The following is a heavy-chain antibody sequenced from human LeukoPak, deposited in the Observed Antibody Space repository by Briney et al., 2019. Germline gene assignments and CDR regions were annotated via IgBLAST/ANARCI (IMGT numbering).Heavy chain of an antibody. CDR1: GFTFSSYA. J-gene: IGHJ4*02. V-gene: IGHV3-23*01. CDR2: ISGSGGST. CDR3: AKEEDIVAAGGISY. Sequence: GGSLRVSCAASGFTFSSYAVNWVRQAPGKGLEWVSGISGSGGSTYYADSVKGRFTIYRDNSKNTVYLQMNTLRAEDTAVYYCAKEEDIVAAGGISYWGQGTLVTVSS. D-gene: IGHD6-13*01.